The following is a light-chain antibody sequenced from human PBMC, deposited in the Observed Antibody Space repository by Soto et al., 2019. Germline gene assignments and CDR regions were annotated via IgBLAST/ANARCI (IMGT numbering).Light chain of an antibody. CDR2: SAS. CDR1: QGIDSW. J-gene: IGKJ4*01. CDR3: QQASSFPLT. V-gene: IGKV1-12*01. Sequence: IQMTQSPSSVSASVGDTVTITCRASQGIDSWLAWYHQIPGKAPKLLIYSASSLQSGTPSRFTGRGSGAAFTLTITNLQPEDVGVYHCQQASSFPLTFGGGTKVDIK.